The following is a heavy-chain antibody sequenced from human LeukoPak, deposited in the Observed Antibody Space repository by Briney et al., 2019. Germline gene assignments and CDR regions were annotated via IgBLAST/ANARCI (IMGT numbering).Heavy chain of an antibody. D-gene: IGHD3-10*01. CDR2: ISYSGSA. CDR3: ARFLWFGGPFDP. J-gene: IGHJ5*02. CDR1: GGSVSSDSHY. Sequence: SETLSLTCTVSGGSVSSDSHYWNWIRQPPGKGLEWIGCISYSGSANYKSSLKSRVTISVDTSKNQFSLKLSSVTAADTAVYYCARFLWFGGPFDPRGQGTLVTVSS. V-gene: IGHV4-61*01.